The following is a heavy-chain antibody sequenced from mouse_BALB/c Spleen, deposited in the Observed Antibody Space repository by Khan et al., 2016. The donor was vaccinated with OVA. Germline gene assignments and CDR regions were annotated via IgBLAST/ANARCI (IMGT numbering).Heavy chain of an antibody. D-gene: IGHD2-14*01. CDR1: GDSITSGY. V-gene: IGHV3-8*02. J-gene: IGHJ3*01. CDR2: LIYSGNT. Sequence: EVKLEVSGPSLVKPSQTLSLTCSVTGDSITSGYWSWIRKFPGNKLEYMGYLIYSGNTYYNPSLNSRISITRHTSKNQYYLQLNSVTTEDTATYDCARSTYRYAFAYWGQGTLVTVSA. CDR3: ARSTYRYAFAY.